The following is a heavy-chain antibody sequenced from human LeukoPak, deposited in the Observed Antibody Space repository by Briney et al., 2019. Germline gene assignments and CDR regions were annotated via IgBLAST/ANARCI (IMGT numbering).Heavy chain of an antibody. CDR2: ISHDGSNK. V-gene: IGHV3-30*04. J-gene: IGHJ4*02. CDR3: ARDTSLRFLERSTFDY. CDR1: GFTFSSYA. D-gene: IGHD3-3*01. Sequence: GGSLRLSCAASGFTFSSYAMHWVRQAPGKGLEWVAVISHDGSNKYYADSVKGRFTISRDNSKNTLYLQMNSLRAEDTAVYYCARDTSLRFLERSTFDYWGQGTLVTVSS.